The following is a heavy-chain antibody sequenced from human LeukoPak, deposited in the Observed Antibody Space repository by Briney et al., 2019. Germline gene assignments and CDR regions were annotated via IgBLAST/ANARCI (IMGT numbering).Heavy chain of an antibody. J-gene: IGHJ4*02. D-gene: IGHD1-1*01. CDR1: GFTFSSYE. CDR3: AREYNRNSVGWDY. Sequence: GGSLRLSCAVSGFTFSSYEMNWVRQAPGKGLEWVSYISSSGSTIYYADSEKGRFTISRDNAKNSLYLQMNRLRAEDTAVYYCAREYNRNSVGWDYWGQGTLVTVSS. CDR2: ISSSGSTI. V-gene: IGHV3-48*03.